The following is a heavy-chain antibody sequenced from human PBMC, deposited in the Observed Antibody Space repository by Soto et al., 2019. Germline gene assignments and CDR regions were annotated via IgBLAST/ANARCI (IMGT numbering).Heavy chain of an antibody. Sequence: ASVKVSCKASRYTFTSYDINWVRQATGQGLEWMGWMNPNSGNTGYAQKFQGRVTMTRDTSISTAYMELSSLRSEDTAVYYCARGLRYDTDLYYYGSDPDTDFDYWGQGTLVTVSS. CDR1: RYTFTSYD. CDR3: ARGLRYDTDLYYYGSDPDTDFDY. D-gene: IGHD3-10*01. J-gene: IGHJ4*02. V-gene: IGHV1-8*01. CDR2: MNPNSGNT.